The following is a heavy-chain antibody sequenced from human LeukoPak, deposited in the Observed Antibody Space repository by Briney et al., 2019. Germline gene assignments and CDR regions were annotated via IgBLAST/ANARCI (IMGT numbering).Heavy chain of an antibody. CDR1: GYTFTGYY. D-gene: IGHD6-13*01. CDR2: INPNSGGT. V-gene: IGHV1-2*06. Sequence: ASVKVSCKASGYTFTGYYMHWVRQAPGQGLEWMGRINPNSGGTNYAQKFQGRVTMTRDTSTSTVYMELSSLRSEDTAVYYCATWGSSSSPLPTMDVWGQGTTVTVSS. J-gene: IGHJ6*02. CDR3: ATWGSSSSPLPTMDV.